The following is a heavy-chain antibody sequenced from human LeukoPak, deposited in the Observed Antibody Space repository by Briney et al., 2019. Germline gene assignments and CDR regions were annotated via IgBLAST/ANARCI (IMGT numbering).Heavy chain of an antibody. J-gene: IGHJ4*02. CDR1: GFTFSSYA. CDR2: ISYDGSNK. V-gene: IGHV3-30-3*01. D-gene: IGHD3-22*01. Sequence: PGRSLRLSCAASGFTFSSYAMHWVRQAPGKGLEWVAVISYDGSNKYYADSVKGRFTISRDNSKNTLYLQMNSLRAEDTAVYYCARDLEYYDSSGYYMYWGQGTLVTVSS. CDR3: ARDLEYYDSSGYYMY.